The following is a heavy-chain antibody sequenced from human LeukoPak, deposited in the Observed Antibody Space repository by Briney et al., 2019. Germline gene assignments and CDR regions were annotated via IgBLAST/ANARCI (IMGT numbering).Heavy chain of an antibody. CDR3: AKVSRGWLPYYFDY. CDR1: GFTFSSYA. Sequence: QPGGSLRLSCAASGFTFSSYAMSWVRQAPGKGLEWVSAISGGGGSTYYTDSVKGRFTISRDNSKNTLYLQMNSLRAEDTAVYYCAKVSRGWLPYYFDYWGQGTLVTVSS. CDR2: ISGGGGST. D-gene: IGHD6-19*01. J-gene: IGHJ4*02. V-gene: IGHV3-23*01.